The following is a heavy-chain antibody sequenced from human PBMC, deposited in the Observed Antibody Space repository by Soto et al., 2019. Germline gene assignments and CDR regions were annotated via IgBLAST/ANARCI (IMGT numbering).Heavy chain of an antibody. Sequence: QVQLVQSGAEVKKPGSSVKVSWKASGGTCSSYAISWVRQAPGQGLEWMGGIIPIFGTANYAQKFQGRVTITADESTSTAYMELSSLRSEDTAVYYCARVFMPIAVASGSMDVWGQGTTVTVSS. J-gene: IGHJ6*02. CDR2: IIPIFGTA. D-gene: IGHD6-19*01. CDR3: ARVFMPIAVASGSMDV. CDR1: GGTCSSYA. V-gene: IGHV1-69*01.